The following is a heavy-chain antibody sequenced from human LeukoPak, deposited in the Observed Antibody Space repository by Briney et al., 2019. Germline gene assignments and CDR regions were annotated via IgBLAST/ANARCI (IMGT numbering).Heavy chain of an antibody. CDR2: ISGSGMLT. Sequence: GGSLILSCATSGFSFGSYAMSWVRQAPGKGLEWVSSISGSGMLTYYADSVKGRFTISRDNSKNTLYLQMNSLRAEDTAVYYCAKDGGSYMVGAWFDPWGQGTLVTVSS. D-gene: IGHD1-26*01. CDR3: AKDGGSYMVGAWFDP. J-gene: IGHJ5*02. CDR1: GFSFGSYA. V-gene: IGHV3-23*01.